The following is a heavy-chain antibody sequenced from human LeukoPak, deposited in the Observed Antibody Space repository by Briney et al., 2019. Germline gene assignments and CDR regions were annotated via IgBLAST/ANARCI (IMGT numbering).Heavy chain of an antibody. Sequence: GGSLRLSCAASGITFSSYAMSWVRQAPGKGLEWVSAISGSGGSTYYADSVKGRFTISRDNSKNTLYLQMNSLRAEDTAVYYCAKAGALRFLEWFRVWGQGTLVTVSS. J-gene: IGHJ4*02. D-gene: IGHD3-3*01. V-gene: IGHV3-23*01. CDR2: ISGSGGST. CDR1: GITFSSYA. CDR3: AKAGALRFLEWFRV.